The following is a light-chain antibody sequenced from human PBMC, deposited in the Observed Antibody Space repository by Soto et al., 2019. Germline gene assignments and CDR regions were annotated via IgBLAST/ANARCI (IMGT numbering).Light chain of an antibody. V-gene: IGKV3-15*01. CDR1: QSVHSR. CDR2: GAS. J-gene: IGKJ1*01. CDR3: QQYDDWPPWK. Sequence: EIVMTPSQAALSVSPLSAANLSFSSSQSVHSRLAWYQQKPGQAPRLLIYGASTRASGIPARFRGSGSGTEFTLTISSLQSEDFAVYYCQQYDDWPPWKFGPGTKVDIK.